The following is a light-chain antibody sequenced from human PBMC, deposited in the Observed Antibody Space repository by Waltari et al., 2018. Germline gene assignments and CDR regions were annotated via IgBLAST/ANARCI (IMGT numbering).Light chain of an antibody. CDR3: QHYVRLPAT. Sequence: EIVLTQSPGILSLSPGERATLSCRAIQSVSRTLAWARQKTGQAPSLLIYGASTRATVIPDRFSGGGSGTDFSLTISRLEPEDFAVYYCQHYVRLPATFGQGTKVEIK. CDR2: GAS. CDR1: QSVSRT. J-gene: IGKJ1*01. V-gene: IGKV3-20*01.